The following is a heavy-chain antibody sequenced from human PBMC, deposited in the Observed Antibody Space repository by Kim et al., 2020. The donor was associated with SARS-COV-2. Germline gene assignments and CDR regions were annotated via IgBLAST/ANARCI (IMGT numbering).Heavy chain of an antibody. Sequence: GGSLRLSCAASGFTFSNSGMRWVRQAPGKGLEWVAVIRHESNNRYKSYSATGRVSITIANSKNMKTLQLKMNSLETTDADDCSCKREPW. CDR2: IRHESNNR. CDR3: KREP. D-gene: IGHD2-8*02. J-gene: IGHJ5*02. V-gene: IGHV3-30*02. CDR1: GFTFSNSG.